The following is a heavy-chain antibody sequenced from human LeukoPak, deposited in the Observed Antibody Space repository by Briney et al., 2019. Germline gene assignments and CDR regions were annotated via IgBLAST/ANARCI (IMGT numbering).Heavy chain of an antibody. J-gene: IGHJ4*02. CDR3: ARAGIVGAPDY. V-gene: IGHV3-53*01. D-gene: IGHD1-26*01. CDR2: IYSGGST. Sequence: GGSPRLSCAASGFTVSSNYMSWVRQAPGKGLEWVSVIYSGGSTYYADSVKGRFTISRDNSKNTLYLQMNSLRAEDTAVYYCARAGIVGAPDYWGQGTLVTVSS. CDR1: GFTVSSNY.